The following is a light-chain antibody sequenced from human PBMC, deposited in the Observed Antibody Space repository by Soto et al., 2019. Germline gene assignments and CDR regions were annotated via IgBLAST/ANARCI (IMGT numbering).Light chain of an antibody. Sequence: DIQMTQSPSSLSASVGDRVTITCRASQSISSNLNWYQPKPGNAPKFLIYVASTLHCVVPYMFSGIGSRTEFTLAITVLHPEDLATYDCQQSYSAPYTFGPGTKLEIK. CDR1: QSISSN. V-gene: IGKV1-39*01. CDR3: QQSYSAPYT. CDR2: VAS. J-gene: IGKJ2*01.